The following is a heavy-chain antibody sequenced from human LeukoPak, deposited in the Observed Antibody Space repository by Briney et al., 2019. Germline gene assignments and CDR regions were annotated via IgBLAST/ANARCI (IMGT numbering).Heavy chain of an antibody. Sequence: GGSLRLSCAASGFTFSSYGMHWVRQAPGKGLEWVAVISYDGSNKYYAYSVKGRFTISRDNSKNTLYLQMNSLRAEDTAVYYCAKAGYSSGWYFDYWGQGTLVTVSS. J-gene: IGHJ4*02. CDR1: GFTFSSYG. V-gene: IGHV3-30*18. D-gene: IGHD6-19*01. CDR2: ISYDGSNK. CDR3: AKAGYSSGWYFDY.